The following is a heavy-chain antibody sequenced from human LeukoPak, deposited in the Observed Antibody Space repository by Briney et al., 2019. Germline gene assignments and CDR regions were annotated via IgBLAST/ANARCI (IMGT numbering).Heavy chain of an antibody. CDR3: ARERIVVVTAIREGFDY. V-gene: IGHV1-69*01. CDR2: IVPIFGTA. D-gene: IGHD2-21*02. Sequence: SVKVSCKASGGTFSSYAISWVRQAPGQGLEWMGGIVPIFGTANYAQKFQGRVTITADESTSTAYMELSSLRSEDTAVYYCARERIVVVTAIREGFDYWGQGTLVTVSS. J-gene: IGHJ4*02. CDR1: GGTFSSYA.